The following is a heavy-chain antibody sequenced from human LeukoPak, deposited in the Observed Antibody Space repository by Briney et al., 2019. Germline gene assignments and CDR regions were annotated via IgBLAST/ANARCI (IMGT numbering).Heavy chain of an antibody. D-gene: IGHD1-1*01. J-gene: IGHJ5*02. CDR2: INPNSGGT. V-gene: IGHV1-2*06. Sequence: ASVKVSCKASGYTFTAYHIHWMRQAPGQGLEWMGRINPNSGGTNYAQKFQGRVTMTRDTSFSTAYMELSRLRSDDTAVYYCARESSISATGTLPWFDPWGLGTLVTVSS. CDR1: GYTFTAYH. CDR3: ARESSISATGTLPWFDP.